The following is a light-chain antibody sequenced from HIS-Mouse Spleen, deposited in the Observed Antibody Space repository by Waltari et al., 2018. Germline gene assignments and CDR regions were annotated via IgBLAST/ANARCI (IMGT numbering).Light chain of an antibody. CDR3: MQALQTPIT. CDR1: QSLLHSNGYNY. CDR2: LGS. V-gene: IGKV2-28*01. Sequence: DIVMTQSPLSLPVTPGEPASISCRSSQSLLHSNGYNYLDWYLPKPGQSPQLLIYLGSNLASGVPDRFSGSGSGTDFTLKISRVEAEDVGVYYCMQALQTPITFGGGTKVEIK. J-gene: IGKJ4*01.